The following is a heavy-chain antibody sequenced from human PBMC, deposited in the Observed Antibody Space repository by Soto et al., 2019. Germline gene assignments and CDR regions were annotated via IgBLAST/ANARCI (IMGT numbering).Heavy chain of an antibody. J-gene: IGHJ3*02. CDR1: GFTFSSYA. CDR3: AKIPHSSSWYLDAFDI. Sequence: EVQLLESGGGLVQPGGSLRLSCAASGFTFSSYAMSWVRQAPGKGLEWVSAISGSGGNTNYADSVKGRFTISRNNSKNTLYLQMNSLRAEDTAVYYCAKIPHSSSWYLDAFDIWGQGTMVTVSS. CDR2: ISGSGGNT. D-gene: IGHD6-13*01. V-gene: IGHV3-23*01.